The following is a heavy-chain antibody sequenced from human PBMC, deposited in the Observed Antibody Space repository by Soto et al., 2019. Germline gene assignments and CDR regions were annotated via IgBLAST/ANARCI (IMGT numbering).Heavy chain of an antibody. CDR2: IYYSGST. CDR3: ARDSYGDHLDY. J-gene: IGHJ4*02. CDR1: GGSISSYY. D-gene: IGHD4-17*01. V-gene: IGHV4-59*01. Sequence: QVQLQESGPGLVKPSETLSLTCTVSGGSISSYYWSWIRQPPGKGLECIGYIYYSGSTNYNPSLKXXVTISVDTSKNQFSLKLTSVTAADTAVYYCARDSYGDHLDYWGQGTLVTVSS.